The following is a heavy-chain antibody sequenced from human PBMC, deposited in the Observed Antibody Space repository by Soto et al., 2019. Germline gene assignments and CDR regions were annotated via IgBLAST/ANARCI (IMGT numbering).Heavy chain of an antibody. CDR1: GYTFTSYG. J-gene: IGHJ5*02. Sequence: GASVKVSCKASGYTFTSYGISWVRQAPGQGLEWMGWISAYNGNTNYAQKLQGRVTMTTDTSTSTAYMELRSLRSDDTAVYYCARDTASYGSGSYYTNGFDPWGQGTLVTVSS. V-gene: IGHV1-18*01. D-gene: IGHD3-10*01. CDR2: ISAYNGNT. CDR3: ARDTASYGSGSYYTNGFDP.